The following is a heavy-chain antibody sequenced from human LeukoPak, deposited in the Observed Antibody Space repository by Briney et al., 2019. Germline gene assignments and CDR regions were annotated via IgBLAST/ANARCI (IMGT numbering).Heavy chain of an antibody. D-gene: IGHD3-22*01. CDR3: ARARYDSSGQTYFDY. CDR2: IYTSGST. J-gene: IGHJ4*02. Sequence: PSETLSLTCTVSGGSISGYYWSWIRQPAGKGLEWIGRIYTSGSTNYNPSLKSRVTMSVDTSKNQFSPKLSSVTAADTAVYCCARARYDSSGQTYFDYWGQGTLVTVSS. V-gene: IGHV4-4*07. CDR1: GGSISGYY.